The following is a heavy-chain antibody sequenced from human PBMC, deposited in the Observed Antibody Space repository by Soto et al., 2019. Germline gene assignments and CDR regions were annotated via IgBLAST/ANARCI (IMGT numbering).Heavy chain of an antibody. Sequence: EVQLVESGGGLVKPGGSLRLSCAASGLTVSTYAMNWVRQAPGKGLEWVSSISSSSTYIYYADSVKGRFTISRDNAQNSLYLQMNSLRANDTAVYYCARRDSGMDVWGQGTTVTVSS. CDR2: ISSSSTYI. CDR3: ARRDSGMDV. J-gene: IGHJ6*02. V-gene: IGHV3-21*01. CDR1: GLTVSTYA.